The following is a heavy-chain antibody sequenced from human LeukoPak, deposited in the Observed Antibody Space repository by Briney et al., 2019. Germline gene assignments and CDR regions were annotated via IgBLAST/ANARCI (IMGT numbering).Heavy chain of an antibody. V-gene: IGHV1-8*03. J-gene: IGHJ6*03. Sequence: GASVEVSCKASGYTFTSYDINWVRQATGQGLEWMGWMNPNSGNTGYAQKFQGRVTITRNTSISTAYMELSSLRSEDTAVYHCARGSGDYYYYYYMDVWGKGTTVTVSS. D-gene: IGHD7-27*01. CDR3: ARGSGDYYYYYYMDV. CDR1: GYTFTSYD. CDR2: MNPNSGNT.